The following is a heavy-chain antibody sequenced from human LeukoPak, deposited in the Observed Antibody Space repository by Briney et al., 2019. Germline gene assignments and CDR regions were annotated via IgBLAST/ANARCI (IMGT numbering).Heavy chain of an antibody. CDR3: ARHSGYYYYYGMDV. J-gene: IGHJ6*02. D-gene: IGHD3-10*01. V-gene: IGHV4-59*08. CDR2: IYYSGST. CDR1: GGSISIYY. Sequence: SETLSLTCTVSGGSISIYYWSWIRQPPGKGLEWIGYIYYSGSTNYNPSLKSRVTISVDTSKNQFSLKLSSVTAADTAVYYCARHSGYYYYYGMDVWGQGTTVTVSS.